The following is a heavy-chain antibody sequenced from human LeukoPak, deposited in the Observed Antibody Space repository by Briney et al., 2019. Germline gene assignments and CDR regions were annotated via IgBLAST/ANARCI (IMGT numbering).Heavy chain of an antibody. D-gene: IGHD6-6*01. V-gene: IGHV1-69*05. CDR3: ARGMAYSSSSGGWFDP. CDR1: GGTFSSYA. J-gene: IGHJ5*02. CDR2: IILIFGTA. Sequence: SVKVSCKASGGTFSSYAISWVRQAPGQGLEWMGGIILIFGTANYAQKFQGRVTITTDESTSTAYMELSSLRSEDTAVYYCARGMAYSSSSGGWFDPWGLGTLVTVSS.